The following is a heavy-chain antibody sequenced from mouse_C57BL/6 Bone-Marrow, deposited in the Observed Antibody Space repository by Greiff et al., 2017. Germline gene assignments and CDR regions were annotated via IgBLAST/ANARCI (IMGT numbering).Heavy chain of an antibody. CDR3: ARGDDYDDY. CDR1: GYTFTSYW. Sequence: QVQLQQPGAELVKPGASVKLSCKASGYTFTSYWMQWVKQRPGQGLEWIGEIDPSDSYTNYKQKFKGKATLTVDTSSSSAYMQISSLTSEDSAVYYCARGDDYDDYWGTGTTLTVSA. CDR2: IDPSDSYT. J-gene: IGHJ2*01. D-gene: IGHD2-4*01. V-gene: IGHV1-50*01.